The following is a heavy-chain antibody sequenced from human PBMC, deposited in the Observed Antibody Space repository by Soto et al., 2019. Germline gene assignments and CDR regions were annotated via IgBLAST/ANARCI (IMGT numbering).Heavy chain of an antibody. J-gene: IGHJ4*02. CDR3: AARVAQGY. CDR2: ISDSGGNI. V-gene: IGHV3-23*01. D-gene: IGHD3-3*01. CDR1: GFTFSSYA. Sequence: PGGSLRLSCATSGFTFSSYAMNWVRQAPGKGLEWVSAISDSGGNIYYADSVKGRFTISRDNSKNTLYLQMNSLRAEDTVVYYCAARVAQGYWGQGTLVTVSS.